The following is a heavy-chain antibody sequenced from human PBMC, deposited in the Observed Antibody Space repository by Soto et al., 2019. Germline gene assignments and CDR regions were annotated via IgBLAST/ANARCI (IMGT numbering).Heavy chain of an antibody. CDR2: IIPIFGTA. D-gene: IGHD5-18*01. CDR1: GYTFTSYY. Sequence: SVKVSCKASGYTFTSYYMHWVRQAPEQGLEWMGGIIPIFGTANYAQKFQGRVTITADESTSTAYMELSSLRSEDTAVYYCARGYSYDQYYFDYWGQGTLVTVSS. J-gene: IGHJ4*02. V-gene: IGHV1-69*13. CDR3: ARGYSYDQYYFDY.